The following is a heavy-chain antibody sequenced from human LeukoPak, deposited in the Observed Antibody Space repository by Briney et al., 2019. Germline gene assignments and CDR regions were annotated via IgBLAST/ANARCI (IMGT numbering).Heavy chain of an antibody. CDR1: GYSISSGYY. CDR3: ARDRPLWFGASDAFDI. J-gene: IGHJ3*02. V-gene: IGHV4-38-2*02. CDR2: IYHSGST. D-gene: IGHD3-10*01. Sequence: SETLSLTCTVSGYSISSGYYWGWIRQPPGKGLEWIGSIYHSGSTYYNPSLKSRVTISVDTSKNQFSLKLSSVTAADTAVYYCARDRPLWFGASDAFDIWGQGTMVTVSS.